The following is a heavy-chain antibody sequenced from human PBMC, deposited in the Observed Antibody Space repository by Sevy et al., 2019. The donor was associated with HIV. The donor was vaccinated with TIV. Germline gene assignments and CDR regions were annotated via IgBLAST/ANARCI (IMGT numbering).Heavy chain of an antibody. CDR1: GGSITSLY. Sequence: SETLSLTCTVSGGSITSLYWNWIRQPPGKGLEWIANIYYNGHINYNPSLKSRVTLSLDKSKNQVSLRLGSVTAADPGMFFFAGEDAWGRGYSWGQGTLVTVSS. CDR3: AGEDAWGRGYS. CDR2: IYYNGHI. V-gene: IGHV4-59*11. J-gene: IGHJ4*02. D-gene: IGHD1-26*01.